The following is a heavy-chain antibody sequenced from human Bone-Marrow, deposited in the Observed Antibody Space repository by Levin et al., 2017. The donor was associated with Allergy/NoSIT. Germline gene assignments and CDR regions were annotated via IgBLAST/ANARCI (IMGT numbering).Heavy chain of an antibody. CDR3: ARDTFNHYIDY. CDR1: GFDFSKQG. Sequence: GESLKISCVVSGFDFSKQGMHWVRQAPGKGLEWVAIIWFDGSQRYHADSVKGRFSISRDNSKNTLYLQMNNLRAEDTAIYFCARDTFNHYIDYWGQGTLVTVSS. J-gene: IGHJ4*02. D-gene: IGHD2/OR15-2a*01. CDR2: IWFDGSQR. V-gene: IGHV3-33*01.